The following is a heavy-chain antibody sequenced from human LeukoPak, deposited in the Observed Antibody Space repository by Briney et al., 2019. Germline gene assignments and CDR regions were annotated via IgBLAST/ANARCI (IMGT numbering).Heavy chain of an antibody. CDR3: ARDKSRWFGEPYFDY. Sequence: GSLRLSCAAAGFTISSYGMHCVRQAPGKGLEWVAVIWYDGSNKYYADSVKGRFTISRDNSKNTLYLQMNSLRAEDTAVYYCARDKSRWFGEPYFDYWGQGTLVTVSS. V-gene: IGHV3-33*01. J-gene: IGHJ4*02. CDR2: IWYDGSNK. D-gene: IGHD3-10*01. CDR1: GFTISSYG.